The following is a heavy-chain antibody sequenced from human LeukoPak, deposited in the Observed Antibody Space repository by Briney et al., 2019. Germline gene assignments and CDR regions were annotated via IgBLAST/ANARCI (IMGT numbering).Heavy chain of an antibody. J-gene: IGHJ5*02. CDR1: GGSISSYH. D-gene: IGHD3-10*01. CDR3: ARRLLLWFGESYNWFDP. CDR2: IYYSGST. Sequence: SETLSLTCTVSGGSISSYHWSWIRQPPGKGLEWIGYIYYSGSTNYNPSLKSRVTISVDTSKNQFSLKLSSVTAADTAVYYCARRLLLWFGESYNWFDPWGQGTLVTVSS. V-gene: IGHV4-59*12.